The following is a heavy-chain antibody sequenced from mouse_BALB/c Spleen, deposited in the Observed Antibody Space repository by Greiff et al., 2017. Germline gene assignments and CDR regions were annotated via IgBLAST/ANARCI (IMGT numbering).Heavy chain of an antibody. CDR3: ARSDGDRSAWFAY. CDR1: GYSITSDYA. D-gene: IGHD2-14*01. Sequence: DVQLQESGPGLVKPSQSLSLTCTVTGYSITSDYAWNWIRQFPGNKLEWMGYISYSGSTSYNPSLKSRISITRDTSKNQFFLQLNSVTTEDTATYYCARSDGDRSAWFAYWGQGTLVTVSA. J-gene: IGHJ3*01. V-gene: IGHV3-2*02. CDR2: ISYSGST.